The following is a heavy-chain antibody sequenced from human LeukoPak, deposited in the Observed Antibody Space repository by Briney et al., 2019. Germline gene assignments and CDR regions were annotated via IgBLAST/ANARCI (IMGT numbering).Heavy chain of an antibody. CDR1: GDTFTGYY. Sequence: ASVKVSCKASGDTFTGYYRHWVRQAPGQGLGWMGWINPNSGGTNYAQKFQGRVTMTRDTSISTAYMELSRLRSDDTAVYYCARISITGTTVYYMDVWGKGTRSPSP. J-gene: IGHJ6*03. CDR3: ARISITGTTVYYMDV. D-gene: IGHD1-7*01. V-gene: IGHV1-2*02. CDR2: INPNSGGT.